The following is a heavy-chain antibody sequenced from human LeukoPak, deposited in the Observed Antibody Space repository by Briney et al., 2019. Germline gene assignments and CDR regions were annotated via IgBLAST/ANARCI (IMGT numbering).Heavy chain of an antibody. D-gene: IGHD5-12*01. CDR2: ISDSGRT. V-gene: IGHV4-59*01. CDR3: ATQLSGYSSGVGYFDS. CDR1: GASISSYY. J-gene: IGHJ4*02. Sequence: SETLSLTCTVSGASISSYYLSWIRQPPGRGLELIGYISDSGRTIYNPSLKSRVTISVDTSKNQFSLKVNSVTAADTAVYYCATQLSGYSSGVGYFDSWGQGTLVTVSS.